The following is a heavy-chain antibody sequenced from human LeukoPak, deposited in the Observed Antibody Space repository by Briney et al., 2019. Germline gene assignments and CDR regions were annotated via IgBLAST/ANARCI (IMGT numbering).Heavy chain of an antibody. CDR2: IYSGGST. Sequence: GGSLRLSCAASGFTVSSNYMSWVRQAPGEGLEWVSVIYSGGSTYYADSVKGRFTISRDNSKNTLYLQMNSLRAEDTAVYYCARAHIVVATTEYYFDYWGQGTLVTVSS. V-gene: IGHV3-66*01. CDR1: GFTVSSNY. J-gene: IGHJ4*02. D-gene: IGHD2-21*01. CDR3: ARAHIVVATTEYYFDY.